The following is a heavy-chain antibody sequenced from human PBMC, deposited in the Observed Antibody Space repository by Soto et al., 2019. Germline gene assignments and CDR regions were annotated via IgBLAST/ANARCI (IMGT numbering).Heavy chain of an antibody. D-gene: IGHD2-2*02. CDR3: ARVRCSSASCYKSTWFEP. J-gene: IGHJ5*02. CDR1: GYTFTNFG. CDR2: ISASNGNT. Sequence: QVQMVQSGAEAKKPGTSVKVSCKASGYTFTNFGVTWVRQAPGQGLEWMGWISASNGNTNYAWRFQGRVTMTTDPSTATAYMELRSLRSDDTAIYYCARVRCSSASCYKSTWFEPWGQGTLVTVSS. V-gene: IGHV1-18*01.